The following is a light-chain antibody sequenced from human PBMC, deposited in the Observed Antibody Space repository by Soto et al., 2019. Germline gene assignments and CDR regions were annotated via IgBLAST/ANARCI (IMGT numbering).Light chain of an antibody. V-gene: IGKV3D-15*01. CDR3: QQYNSYSWT. Sequence: EIGMTQSPATLSVSPGERATLSCGASQSISSNLAWYQQKNGKAPRRPIYGASSRATGIPDRLSGSGYGTDLTITISRLETEDFAVYYCQQYNSYSWTFGQGTKVDI. CDR2: GAS. CDR1: QSISSN. J-gene: IGKJ1*01.